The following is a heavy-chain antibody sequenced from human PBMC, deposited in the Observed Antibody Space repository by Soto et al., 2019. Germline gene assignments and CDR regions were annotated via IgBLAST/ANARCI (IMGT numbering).Heavy chain of an antibody. CDR2: IIPIFGTA. V-gene: IGHV1-69*13. Sequence: SVKVSCKASGGTFSSYAISWVRQAPGQGLEWMGGIIPIFGTANYAQKFQGRVTITADESTSTAYMELSSLRSEDTAVYYCARVSITTVRGVIIHSFDYWGQGTLVTVSS. CDR1: GGTFSSYA. CDR3: ARVSITTVRGVIIHSFDY. D-gene: IGHD3-10*01. J-gene: IGHJ4*02.